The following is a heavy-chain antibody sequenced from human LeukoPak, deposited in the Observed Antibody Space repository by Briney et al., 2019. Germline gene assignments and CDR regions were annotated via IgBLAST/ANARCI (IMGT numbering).Heavy chain of an antibody. D-gene: IGHD1-26*01. CDR2: MYFSGST. V-gene: IGHV4-59*11. J-gene: IGHJ6*02. CDR1: GGSINSHY. CDR3: ARVGRSLVGALYYYYGLDV. Sequence: SETLSLTCNVSGGSINSHYWSWIRQAPGKGLEWIGYMYFSGSTSYNPSLKSRVTISVDTSKSQFSLRLSSVTAADTAVYYCARVGRSLVGALYYYYGLDVWGQGTTVTVSS.